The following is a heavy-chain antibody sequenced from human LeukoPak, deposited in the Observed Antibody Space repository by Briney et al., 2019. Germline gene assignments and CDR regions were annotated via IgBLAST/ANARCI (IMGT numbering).Heavy chain of an antibody. J-gene: IGHJ3*02. Sequence: ASVKVSCKASGYTFTSYGVSWVRQAPGQGLEWMGWISVYNANTNYAQKLQGRVTMTTDTSTSTVYMELRSLRFDDTAVYYCAYSSAPDVFDIWGQGTMVTVSS. CDR1: GYTFTSYG. CDR3: AYSSAPDVFDI. CDR2: ISVYNANT. D-gene: IGHD6-19*01. V-gene: IGHV1-18*01.